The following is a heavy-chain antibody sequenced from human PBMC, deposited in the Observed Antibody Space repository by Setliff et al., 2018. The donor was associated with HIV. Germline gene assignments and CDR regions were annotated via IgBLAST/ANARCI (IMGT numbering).Heavy chain of an antibody. CDR1: GFTFTNYE. J-gene: IGHJ4*02. CDR3: AKDYHDGNWSDVNFDY. V-gene: IGHV3-48*03. Sequence: PGGSLRLSCAASGFTFTNYEMNWLRQAPGKGLEWVSYISSTGSTIDYSDSVKGRFTISRDSSKNTLYLQMNSLRAEDTAVYYCAKDYHDGNWSDVNFDYWGQGTPVTVSS. D-gene: IGHD1-20*01. CDR2: ISSTGSTI.